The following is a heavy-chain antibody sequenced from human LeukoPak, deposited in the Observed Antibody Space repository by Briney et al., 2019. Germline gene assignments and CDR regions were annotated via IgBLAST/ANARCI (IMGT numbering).Heavy chain of an antibody. V-gene: IGHV3-30-3*01. Sequence: PGRSLRLSCAVSKFSFSVYTMHWVRQAPGKGLEWVALISSYGSNKYYAESVKGRFTISRDDSKNAVYLQMSSLRVEDTAVYYCTRARGTIEKTYGDYWGQGTLVTVSS. CDR3: TRARGTIEKTYGDY. CDR2: ISSYGSNK. CDR1: KFSFSVYT. D-gene: IGHD3-10*01. J-gene: IGHJ4*02.